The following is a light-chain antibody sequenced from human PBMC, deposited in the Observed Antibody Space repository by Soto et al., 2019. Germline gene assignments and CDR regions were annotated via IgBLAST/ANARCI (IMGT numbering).Light chain of an antibody. CDR3: QQRSNSPRT. Sequence: EIVLTQSPATLSLSPGERATLSCRASQSVSSYLAWYQQRPGKAPRLLIYDASNRATGIPARFNGSGSGTDCTLTISSLEPEDLAVYYCQQRSNSPRTFGQGTTVEIK. V-gene: IGKV3-11*01. CDR1: QSVSSY. CDR2: DAS. J-gene: IGKJ1*01.